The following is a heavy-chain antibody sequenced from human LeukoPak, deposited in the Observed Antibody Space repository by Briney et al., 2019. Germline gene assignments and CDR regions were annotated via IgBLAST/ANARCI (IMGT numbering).Heavy chain of an antibody. V-gene: IGHV1-18*01. J-gene: IGHJ6*03. CDR1: GYTFTSYG. CDR2: ISAYNGNT. D-gene: IGHD6-19*01. CDR3: ARARPYIAVAGTNYYYYMDV. Sequence: ASVKVSCKASGYTFTSYGISWVRQAPGQGFEWMGWISAYNGNTNYAQKLQGRVTMTTDTSTSTAYMELRSLRSDDTAVYYCARARPYIAVAGTNYYYYMDVWGKGTTVTISS.